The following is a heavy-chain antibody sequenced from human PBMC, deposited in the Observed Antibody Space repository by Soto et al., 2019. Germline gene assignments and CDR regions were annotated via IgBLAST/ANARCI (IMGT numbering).Heavy chain of an antibody. J-gene: IGHJ4*02. CDR1: GGTFSSYA. Sequence: ASVKVSCKASGGTFSSYAISWVRQAPGQGLEWMGGIIPIFGTANYAQKFQGRVTITADESTSTAYMELSSLRSEDTAVHYCATDSSGEQFDYWGQGTLVTAPQ. CDR3: ATDSSGEQFDY. CDR2: IIPIFGTA. V-gene: IGHV1-69*13. D-gene: IGHD3-22*01.